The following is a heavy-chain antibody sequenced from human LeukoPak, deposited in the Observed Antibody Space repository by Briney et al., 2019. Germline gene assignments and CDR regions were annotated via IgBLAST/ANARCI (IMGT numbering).Heavy chain of an antibody. J-gene: IGHJ4*02. CDR1: GFTFKSYS. CDR3: ARAAGYYFDY. CDR2: ITSTSGDM. Sequence: GGSLRLSCAASGFTFKSYSMNWVRQAPGKGREWVAFITSTSGDMFYADSVQGRFTISRDNAKNTLYLQMDSLRAEDTAVYSCARAAGYYFDYWGQGSLVTVSS. V-gene: IGHV3-21*05.